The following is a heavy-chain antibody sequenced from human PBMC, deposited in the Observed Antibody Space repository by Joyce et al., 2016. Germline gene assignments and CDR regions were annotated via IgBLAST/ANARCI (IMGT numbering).Heavy chain of an antibody. D-gene: IGHD2-2*01. CDR1: GFSFSSYA. CDR2: IVHGGSYE. Sequence: VQVVQSGGGLVQPGRSLRLSCAASGFSFSSYAMHWVRQAPGKGMVWVAIIVHGGSYESYVDSVKGRFIISRDVFTSTMDLQMNSLRPEDTAVYYCVGSKSTSWHNFDYWGQGSLVTVSS. J-gene: IGHJ4*02. CDR3: VGSKSTSWHNFDY. V-gene: IGHV3-30*03.